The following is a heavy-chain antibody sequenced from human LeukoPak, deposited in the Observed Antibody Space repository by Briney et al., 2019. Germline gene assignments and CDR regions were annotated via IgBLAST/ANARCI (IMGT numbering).Heavy chain of an antibody. CDR1: GGSFSGYY. CDR2: INHSGST. Sequence: SETLSLTCAVYGGSFSGYYWSWIRQPPGKGLEWIGEINHSGSTNYNPSLKSRVTLSVDTSKNQFSLKLSSVTAADTAVYYCARRRVDTAMVRGRLDYWGQGTLVTVSS. V-gene: IGHV4-34*01. J-gene: IGHJ4*02. CDR3: ARRRVDTAMVRGRLDY. D-gene: IGHD5-18*01.